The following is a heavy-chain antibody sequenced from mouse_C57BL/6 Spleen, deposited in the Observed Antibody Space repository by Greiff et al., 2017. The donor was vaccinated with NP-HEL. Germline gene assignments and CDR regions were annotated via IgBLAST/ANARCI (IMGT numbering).Heavy chain of an antibody. CDR3: ARHSPYDYDGGFAY. CDR2: ISNLAYSI. V-gene: IGHV5-15*01. CDR1: GFTFSDYG. J-gene: IGHJ3*01. Sequence: DVMLVESGGGLVQPGGSLKLSCAASGFTFSDYGMAWVRQAPRKGPEWVAFISNLAYSIYYADTVTGRFTISRENAKNTLYLEMSSLRSEDTAMYYCARHSPYDYDGGFAYWGQGTLVTVSA. D-gene: IGHD2-4*01.